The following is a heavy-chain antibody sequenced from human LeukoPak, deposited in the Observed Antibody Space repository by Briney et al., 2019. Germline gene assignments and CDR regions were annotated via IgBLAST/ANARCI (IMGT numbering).Heavy chain of an antibody. CDR2: INAGNGNT. D-gene: IGHD3-10*01. CDR1: GYTFTSYA. J-gene: IGHJ4*02. Sequence: ASVKVSCKASGYTFTSYAMHWVRQAPGQRLEWMGWINAGNGNTKYSQKFQGRVTITRDTSASTAYMELSSLRSEDTAVYYCATDRFGELPYYFDYWGQGTLVTVSS. CDR3: ATDRFGELPYYFDY. V-gene: IGHV1-3*01.